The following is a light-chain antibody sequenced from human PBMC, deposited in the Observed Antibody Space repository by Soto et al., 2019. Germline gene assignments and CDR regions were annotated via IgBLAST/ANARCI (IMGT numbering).Light chain of an antibody. CDR1: SSNIGGNI. Sequence: QSVLTQPPSASGTPGQRVTISCSGSSSNIGGNIVNWYQQLPGTAPKLLIHSNNHRPSGVPDRFSGSKSGTSASLAISGLQSEDEADYYCASWDDSRNGVVFGGGTKLTVL. V-gene: IGLV1-44*01. CDR3: ASWDDSRNGVV. CDR2: SNN. J-gene: IGLJ2*01.